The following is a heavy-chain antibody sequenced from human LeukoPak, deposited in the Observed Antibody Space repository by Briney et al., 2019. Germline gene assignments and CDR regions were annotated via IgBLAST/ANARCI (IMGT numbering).Heavy chain of an antibody. J-gene: IGHJ4*02. D-gene: IGHD3-9*01. CDR3: TRQESPFDWLQRFDY. Sequence: PSETLSLTCTVSGGSISSSSYYWGWIRQPPGKGLEWIGSIYYSGSTYYNPSLKSRVTISVDTSKNQFSLKLSSVTAADTAVYYCTRQESPFDWLQRFDYWGQGTLVTVSS. V-gene: IGHV4-39*01. CDR2: IYYSGST. CDR1: GGSISSSSYY.